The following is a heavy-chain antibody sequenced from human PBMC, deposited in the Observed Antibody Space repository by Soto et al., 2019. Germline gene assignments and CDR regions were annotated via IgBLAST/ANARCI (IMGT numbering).Heavy chain of an antibody. Sequence: QVQLVQSGAEVKKPGSSVKVSCKASGGTFSSYAISWVRQAPGQGLEWMGGIIPIFGTANYAQKFQGRVTITADESTSTAYMELSSLRSEDTAVYYCARGDCSSTSCYGNWFDPWGQGTLFTVSS. CDR3: ARGDCSSTSCYGNWFDP. CDR1: GGTFSSYA. J-gene: IGHJ5*02. D-gene: IGHD2-2*01. CDR2: IIPIFGTA. V-gene: IGHV1-69*01.